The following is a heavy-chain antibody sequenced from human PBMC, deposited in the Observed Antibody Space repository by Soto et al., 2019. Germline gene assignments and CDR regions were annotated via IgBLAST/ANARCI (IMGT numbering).Heavy chain of an antibody. Sequence: VESGGGLVKPGGSLRLSCTASGFIFRTYGMTWVRQAPGKGLEWVSSIYSSGTFIYYADSVKGRFTISRDDAKNSLFLQMNSLRAEDTAVYYCGRAIGRGIIRDWGQGTLVTVSS. D-gene: IGHD3-10*01. CDR2: IYSSGTFI. CDR3: GRAIGRGIIRD. CDR1: GFIFRTYG. V-gene: IGHV3-21*01. J-gene: IGHJ4*02.